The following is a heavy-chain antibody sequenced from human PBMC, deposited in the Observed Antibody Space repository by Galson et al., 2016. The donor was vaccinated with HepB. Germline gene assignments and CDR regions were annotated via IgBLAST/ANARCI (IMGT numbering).Heavy chain of an antibody. V-gene: IGHV3-53*01. Sequence: SLRLSCAASGLIVRSNFMTWVRQGPGKGLEWVATIYNDGDTFYADSVKGRFSISRHNSNNILYLQMSNVTPDDTAVYYCARDGSEHGRSSGGCMDVGGQGNSVTVCS. CDR2: IYNDGDT. D-gene: IGHD6-6*01. CDR1: GLIVRSNF. J-gene: IGHJ6*02. CDR3: ARDGSEHGRSSGGCMDV.